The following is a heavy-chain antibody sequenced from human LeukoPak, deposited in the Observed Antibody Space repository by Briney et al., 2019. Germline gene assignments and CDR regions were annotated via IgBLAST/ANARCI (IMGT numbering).Heavy chain of an antibody. Sequence: SETLSLTCTVSGGSISSYYWSWLRQPPGKGLEWIGYIYYSGSTNYNPSLKSRVTISVDTSKNQFSLKLSSVTAADTAVYYCARDYYGSGSYYTDYWGQGTLVTVSS. D-gene: IGHD3-10*01. V-gene: IGHV4-59*01. J-gene: IGHJ4*02. CDR2: IYYSGST. CDR3: ARDYYGSGSYYTDY. CDR1: GGSISSYY.